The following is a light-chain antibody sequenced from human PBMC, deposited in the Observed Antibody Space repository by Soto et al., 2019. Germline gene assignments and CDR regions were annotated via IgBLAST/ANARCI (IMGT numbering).Light chain of an antibody. CDR2: AAS. CDR1: QGISSY. Sequence: IQLTQSPSSLPASVGDRVTITCRASQGISSYLVWYQQKPGKAPKLLIYAASTLQSGVPSRFSGSGSGTDFTLTISSLQPEDFATYYCQHLNGYPQTFGGGTKVEIK. J-gene: IGKJ4*01. V-gene: IGKV1-9*01. CDR3: QHLNGYPQT.